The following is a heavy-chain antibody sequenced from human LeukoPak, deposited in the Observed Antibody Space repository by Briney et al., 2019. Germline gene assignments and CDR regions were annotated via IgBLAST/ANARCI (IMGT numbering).Heavy chain of an antibody. V-gene: IGHV3-23*01. J-gene: IGHJ4*02. Sequence: GGSLRLSCAASGFTFSSYAMSWVRQAPGKGLEWVSVISGSGGVTYYADSVRGRFTISRDNSKNTLYLQMNGLTAEDTAVYYCASPPVSVRSTGATSWGQGTLVTVSS. CDR3: ASPPVSVRSTGATS. CDR1: GFTFSSYA. D-gene: IGHD1-1*01. CDR2: ISGSGGVT.